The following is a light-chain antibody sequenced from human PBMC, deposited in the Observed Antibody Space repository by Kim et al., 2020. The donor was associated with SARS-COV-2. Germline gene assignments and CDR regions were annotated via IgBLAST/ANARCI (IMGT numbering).Light chain of an antibody. CDR3: NSRNSSGNHLV. Sequence: SSELTQDPAVPVALGQTVRITCQGDSLRNYYASWYQQKPGQAPVLVIYGKNNRPSGVPDRFSGSSSGNTASLTITGAQAEDEADYYCNSRNSSGNHLVFGGGTQLTVL. V-gene: IGLV3-19*01. J-gene: IGLJ2*01. CDR2: GKN. CDR1: SLRNYY.